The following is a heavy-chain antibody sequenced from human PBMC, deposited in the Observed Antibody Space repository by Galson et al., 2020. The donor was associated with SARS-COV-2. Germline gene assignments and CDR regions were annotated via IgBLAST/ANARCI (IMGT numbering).Heavy chain of an antibody. J-gene: IGHJ6*02. V-gene: IGHV4-39*01. Sequence: SETLSLTCTVSGGSISSSSYYWGWIRQPPGKGLEWIGSIYYSGSTYYNPSLKSRVTISVDTSKNQFSLKLSSVTAADTAVYYCARQGDILTGYPDDYYGMDVWGQGTTVTVSS. CDR3: ARQGDILTGYPDDYYGMDV. D-gene: IGHD3-9*01. CDR2: IYYSGST. CDR1: GGSISSSSYY.